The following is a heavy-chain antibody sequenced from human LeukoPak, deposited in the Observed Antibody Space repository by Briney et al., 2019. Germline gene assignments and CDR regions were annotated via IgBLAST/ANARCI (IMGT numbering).Heavy chain of an antibody. CDR1: GFAFSNHA. CDR3: VKVYRDNGDYFAFNV. D-gene: IGHD4-17*01. Sequence: GGSLRLSRAASGFAFSNHAMTWVRQAPGKGLEWISAISYTTTGNTYYADSVKGRFTISRDNSRNTLYLQMNSLRAEDTAVYYCVKVYRDNGDYFAFNVWGQGSMVTVSS. J-gene: IGHJ3*01. CDR2: ISYTTTGNT. V-gene: IGHV3-23*01.